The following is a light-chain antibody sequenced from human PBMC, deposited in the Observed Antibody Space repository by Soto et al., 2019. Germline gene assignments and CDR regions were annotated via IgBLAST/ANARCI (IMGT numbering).Light chain of an antibody. CDR2: DAS. Sequence: EIVLTQSPPTLSLSPGERATLSCRASQSVSSYLAWYQQKPAQAPRLLIYDASNRATGIPARFSGGGSGTDFTLTISSLEPDDFAVYYCQQRSNWRFTFGPGTRVDIK. CDR3: QQRSNWRFT. CDR1: QSVSSY. V-gene: IGKV3-11*01. J-gene: IGKJ3*01.